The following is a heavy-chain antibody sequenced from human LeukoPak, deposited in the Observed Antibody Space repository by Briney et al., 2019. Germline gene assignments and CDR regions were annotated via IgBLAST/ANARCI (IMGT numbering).Heavy chain of an antibody. V-gene: IGHV3-49*03. CDR3: TRDQVVSEGSGWYYYYYYYMDV. D-gene: IGHD6-19*01. Sequence: GGSLRLSCTASGFTFGDYAMSWFRQAPGKGLEWVSFIRSKAYGGTTEYAASVKGRFTISRDDSKSIAYLQMNSLKTEDTAVYYCTRDQVVSEGSGWYYYYYYYMDVWGKGTTVTVSS. CDR2: IRSKAYGGTT. J-gene: IGHJ6*03. CDR1: GFTFGDYA.